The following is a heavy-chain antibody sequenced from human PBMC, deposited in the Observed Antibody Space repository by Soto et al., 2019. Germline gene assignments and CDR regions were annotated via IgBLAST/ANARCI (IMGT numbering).Heavy chain of an antibody. Sequence: PSETLSLTCTVSGGSIISYYWSWIRQPPGKGLEWIGYIYYSGSTNYNPSLKSRVTISVDTSKNQFSLKLSSVTAADSAVYYCARATVISSNWFDPWGQGTLVTVSS. CDR2: IYYSGST. V-gene: IGHV4-59*01. CDR3: ARATVISSNWFDP. D-gene: IGHD4-4*01. J-gene: IGHJ5*02. CDR1: GGSIISYY.